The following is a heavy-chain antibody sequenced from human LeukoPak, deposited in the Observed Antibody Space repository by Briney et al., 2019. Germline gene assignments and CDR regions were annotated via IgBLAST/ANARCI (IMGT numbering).Heavy chain of an antibody. Sequence: GGSLRLSYAASGFTFSSYEMNWVRQAPGKGLEWVSYIGSSGSTIYYADSVKGRFTISRDNAKNSLYLQMSSLRAEDTAVYYCARDPGSSGYTFDYWGQGTLVTVSS. V-gene: IGHV3-48*03. D-gene: IGHD3-22*01. CDR2: IGSSGSTI. CDR3: ARDPGSSGYTFDY. J-gene: IGHJ4*02. CDR1: GFTFSSYE.